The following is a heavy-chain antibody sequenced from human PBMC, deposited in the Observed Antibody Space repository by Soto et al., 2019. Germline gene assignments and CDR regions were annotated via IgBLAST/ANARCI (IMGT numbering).Heavy chain of an antibody. CDR3: ARAHSSIAAFFDY. CDR1: GGTFSSYA. CDR2: IIPIFGTA. Sequence: SVKVSCKASGGTFSSYAISWVRQAPGQGLEWMGGIIPIFGTANYAQKFQGRVTITADGSTSTAYMELSSLRSEDTAVYYCARAHSSIAAFFDYWGQGTLVTVSS. D-gene: IGHD6-6*01. J-gene: IGHJ4*02. V-gene: IGHV1-69*13.